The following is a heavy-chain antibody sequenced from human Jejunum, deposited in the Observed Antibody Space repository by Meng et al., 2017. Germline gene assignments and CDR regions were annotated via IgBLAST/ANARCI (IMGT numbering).Heavy chain of an antibody. J-gene: IGHJ4*02. Sequence: QAQLLASGPGLVRPPETLALACASSGGHVSGRRCYWTWVRQPPGKGLEWIGYVFDSGGTKYNPSLSSRVTISADTSKNQFSLELSSVTAADTAVYYCATDVYGDGLAYLDYWGQESLVTVSS. D-gene: IGHD4-17*01. CDR3: ATDVYGDGLAYLDY. CDR1: GGHVSGRRCY. V-gene: IGHV4-61*01. CDR2: VFDSGGT.